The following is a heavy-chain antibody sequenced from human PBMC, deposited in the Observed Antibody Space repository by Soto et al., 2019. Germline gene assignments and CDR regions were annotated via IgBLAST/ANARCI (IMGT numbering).Heavy chain of an antibody. CDR2: IFYSGST. Sequence: PSETLSLTCTVSGGSISSNTYYWGWIRQPPGKGLEWIGIIFYSGSTYYNPSLKSRVTIFADTSKNQFSLNLSSVTAADTAVYYCARHGSLFGYCTGGSCYADYWGQGTLVTVSS. CDR3: ARHGSLFGYCTGGSCYADY. J-gene: IGHJ4*02. CDR1: GGSISSNTYY. D-gene: IGHD2-15*01. V-gene: IGHV4-39*01.